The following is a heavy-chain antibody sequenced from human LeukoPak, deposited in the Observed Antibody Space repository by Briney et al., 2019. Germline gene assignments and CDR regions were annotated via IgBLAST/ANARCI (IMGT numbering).Heavy chain of an antibody. V-gene: IGHV3-23*01. Sequence: GGSLRLSCAASGFTFSSYWMHWVRQAPGKGLKWVSSISGSGDSTYYADSVKGRFTISRDNSKNTLYLQMNSLRAEDTAVYYCAKSPGGRHHNWGQGTLVTVSS. D-gene: IGHD3-16*01. CDR2: ISGSGDST. CDR1: GFTFSSYW. CDR3: AKSPGGRHHN. J-gene: IGHJ4*02.